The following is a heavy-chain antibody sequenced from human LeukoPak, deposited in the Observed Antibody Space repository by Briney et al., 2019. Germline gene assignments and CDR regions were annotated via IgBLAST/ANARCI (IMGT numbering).Heavy chain of an antibody. V-gene: IGHV1-2*06. D-gene: IGHD6-19*01. CDR3: ARDRGRIAVAGSLAWFDP. CDR2: INPNSGGT. J-gene: IGHJ5*02. Sequence: ASVKVSCKASGYTFTGYYMHWVRQAPGQGLEWMGRINPNSGGTNYAQKFQGRVTMTRDTSISTAYMELSRLRSDDTAVYHCARDRGRIAVAGSLAWFDPWGQGTLVAVSS. CDR1: GYTFTGYY.